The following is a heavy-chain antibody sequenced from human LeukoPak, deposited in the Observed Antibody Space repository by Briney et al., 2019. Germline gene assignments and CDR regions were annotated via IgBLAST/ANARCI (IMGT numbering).Heavy chain of an antibody. V-gene: IGHV3-23*01. J-gene: IGHJ4*02. CDR1: GFTFSSYA. Sequence: GGSLRLSCAASGFTFSSYAMSWARQAPGKGLEWVSAISGSGGSTYYADSVKGRFTISRDNSKNTLYLQMNSLRAEDTAVYYCAKDLGVGYYDILTGPSPSDYWGQGTLVTVSS. CDR3: AKDLGVGYYDILTGPSPSDY. CDR2: ISGSGGST. D-gene: IGHD3-9*01.